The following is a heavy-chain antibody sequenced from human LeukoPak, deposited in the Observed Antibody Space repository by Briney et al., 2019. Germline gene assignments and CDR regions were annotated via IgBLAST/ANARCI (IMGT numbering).Heavy chain of an antibody. Sequence: SETLSLTCTVSGGSISSGGYYWSWIRQPPGKGLEWIGYIYHSGSTYYNPSLKSRVTISVDRSKNQFSLKLSSVTAADTAVYYCARTVEYSSEGFYWGQGTLVTVSS. CDR1: GGSISSGGYY. CDR2: IYHSGST. J-gene: IGHJ4*02. CDR3: ARTVEYSSEGFY. V-gene: IGHV4-30-2*01. D-gene: IGHD5-18*01.